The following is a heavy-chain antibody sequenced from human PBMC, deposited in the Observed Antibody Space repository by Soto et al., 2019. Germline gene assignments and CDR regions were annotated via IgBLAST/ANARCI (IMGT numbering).Heavy chain of an antibody. CDR3: ARLYMALDY. CDR2: VYYLGCT. J-gene: IGHJ4*02. D-gene: IGHD3-10*01. V-gene: IGHV4-39*01. CDR1: GDSINSSDYH. Sequence: QVQLQESGPGLVKPSETLSLICTVSGDSINSSDYHWGWIRQPPGKGLEWIGSVYYLGCTHSNPSLKSRVTISVDTPGSQFTLKLRSVTAADTAVYYCARLYMALDYWGQGYLVTVSS.